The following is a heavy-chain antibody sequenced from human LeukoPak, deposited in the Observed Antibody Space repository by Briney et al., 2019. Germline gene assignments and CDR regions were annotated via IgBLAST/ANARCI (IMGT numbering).Heavy chain of an antibody. CDR2: INPNSGGT. V-gene: IGHV1-2*02. CDR1: GYTXTGYY. Sequence: GASVKVSCKASGYTXTGYYMHWVRQAPGQGLEWMGWINPNSGGTNYAQKFQGRVTMTRDTSISTAYMELSRLRSDDTAVYYCARDLGGYDRYYYYYYYGMDVWGQGTAVTVSS. D-gene: IGHD5-12*01. J-gene: IGHJ6*02. CDR3: ARDLGGYDRYYYYYYYGMDV.